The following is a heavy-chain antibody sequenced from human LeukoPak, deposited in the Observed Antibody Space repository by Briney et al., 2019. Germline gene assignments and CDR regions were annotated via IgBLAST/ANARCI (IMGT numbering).Heavy chain of an antibody. D-gene: IGHD6-13*01. J-gene: IGHJ6*02. CDR3: ARDAVSHSSWYYYNEGGGMDV. CDR1: GYTFTSYG. V-gene: IGHV1-18*01. Sequence: ASVKVSCKASGYTFTSYGISWVRQAPGQGLEWMGWISAYNGNTNYAQKLQGRVTMTTDTSTSTAYMELRSLRSDDTAVYYCARDAVSHSSWYYYNEGGGMDVWGQGTTVTVSS. CDR2: ISAYNGNT.